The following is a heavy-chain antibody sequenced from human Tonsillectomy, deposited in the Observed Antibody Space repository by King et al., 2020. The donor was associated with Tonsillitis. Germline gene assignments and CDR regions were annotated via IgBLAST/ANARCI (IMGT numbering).Heavy chain of an antibody. V-gene: IGHV4-4*07. J-gene: IGHJ4*02. CDR2: VYASGKT. CDR3: ARDRGDYYDSATYDPLYFDS. D-gene: IGHD3-22*01. Sequence: VQLQESGPGLVKPSETLSLTCTVSGVSMRTTYWSWIRRPAGKGLEWIGRVYASGKTYHNPSLTSRVAMSIDTSKNQFSLRLSSVTAADTAVYYCARDRGDYYDSATYDPLYFDSWGQGTLVTVSS. CDR1: GVSMRTTY.